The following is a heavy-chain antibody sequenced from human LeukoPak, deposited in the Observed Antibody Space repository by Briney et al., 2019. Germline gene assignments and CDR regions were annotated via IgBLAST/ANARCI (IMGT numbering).Heavy chain of an antibody. CDR2: ISYDGSNK. V-gene: IGHV3-30*03. D-gene: IGHD5-18*01. J-gene: IGHJ4*02. Sequence: PGGSLRLSCAASGFTFSSYGMHWVRQAPGEGLEWVAVISYDGSNKYYADSVKGRFIISRDNSKNTLYLQMNSLRAEDTAVYYCARGRGTQLWLLVDYWGQGTLVTVSS. CDR3: ARGRGTQLWLLVDY. CDR1: GFTFSSYG.